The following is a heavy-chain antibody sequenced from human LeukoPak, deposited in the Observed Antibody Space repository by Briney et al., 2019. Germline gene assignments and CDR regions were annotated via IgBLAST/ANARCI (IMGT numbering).Heavy chain of an antibody. D-gene: IGHD3-22*01. CDR1: GFTFSSYS. CDR3: ARGGSSGYYLDY. V-gene: IGHV3-21*01. Sequence: PGGSLRLSCAASGFTFSSYSMNWVRQAPGKGLEWVSSISSSSSYIYYADSVKGRFTISRDNAKNSLYLQMNSLRAEDTAVYYCARGGSSGYYLDYWRQGTLVTVSS. J-gene: IGHJ4*02. CDR2: ISSSSSYI.